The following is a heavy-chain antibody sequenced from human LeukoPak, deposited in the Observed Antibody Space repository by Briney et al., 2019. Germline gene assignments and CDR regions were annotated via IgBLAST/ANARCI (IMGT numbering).Heavy chain of an antibody. D-gene: IGHD3-10*01. CDR3: ARDRYYGSGSYYNWFDP. Sequence: SETLSLTCAVYGGSFSGYYWSWIRQPPGKGLEWIGEINHSGSTNYNPSLKSRVTMSVDTSKNQFSLRLSSVTPADTAVYYCARDRYYGSGSYYNWFDPWGQGTLVTVSS. CDR2: INHSGST. J-gene: IGHJ5*02. V-gene: IGHV4-34*01. CDR1: GGSFSGYY.